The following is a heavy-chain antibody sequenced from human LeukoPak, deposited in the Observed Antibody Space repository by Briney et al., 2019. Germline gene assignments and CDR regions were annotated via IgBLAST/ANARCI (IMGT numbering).Heavy chain of an antibody. CDR3: AKARPPLYGSGRDYFDY. J-gene: IGHJ4*02. CDR1: GFTFSSYA. D-gene: IGHD3-10*01. CDR2: ISSNGGST. V-gene: IGHV3-64*01. Sequence: GGSLRLSCAASGFTFSSYAMHWVRQAPGKGLEYVSAISSNGGSTYYANSVKGRFTISRDNSKNTLYLQMNSLRAEDTAVYYCAKARPPLYGSGRDYFDYWGQGTLVTVSS.